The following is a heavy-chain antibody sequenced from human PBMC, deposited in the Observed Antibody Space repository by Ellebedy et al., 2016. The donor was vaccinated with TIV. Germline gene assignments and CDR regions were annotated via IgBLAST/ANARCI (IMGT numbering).Heavy chain of an antibody. CDR1: GYSFTRYW. CDR2: IYPGDSDT. D-gene: IGHD6-13*01. J-gene: IGHJ2*01. Sequence: GESLKISCKASGYSFTRYWIGWMRQMPGKGLEWMGIIYPGDSDTKYSPSFQGQVTISADKSISTAYLQWSSLKASDTAMYYCARHGKGVAGYWFFDVWGRGTLVTVSS. CDR3: ARHGKGVAGYWFFDV. V-gene: IGHV5-51*01.